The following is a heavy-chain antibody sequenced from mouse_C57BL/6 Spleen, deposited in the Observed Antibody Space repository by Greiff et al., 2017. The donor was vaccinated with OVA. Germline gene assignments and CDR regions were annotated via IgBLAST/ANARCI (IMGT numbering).Heavy chain of an antibody. CDR1: GYTFTSYW. CDR3: AREANWDSFAY. Sequence: VQLQQPGAELVRPGSSVKLSCKASGYTFTSYWMHWVKQRPIQGLEWIGNIDPSDSETHYNQKFKDKATLTVDKSSSTAYMQLSSLTSEDSAVYYCAREANWDSFAYWGQGTLVTVSA. V-gene: IGHV1-52*01. D-gene: IGHD4-1*01. CDR2: IDPSDSET. J-gene: IGHJ3*01.